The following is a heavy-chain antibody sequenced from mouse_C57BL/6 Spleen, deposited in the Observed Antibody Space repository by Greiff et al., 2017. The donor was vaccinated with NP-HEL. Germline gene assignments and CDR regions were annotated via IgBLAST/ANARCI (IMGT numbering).Heavy chain of an antibody. CDR1: GFTFTDYY. D-gene: IGHD2-1*01. Sequence: EVKVVESGGGLVQPGGSLSLSCAASGFTFTDYYMSWVRQPPGKALEWLGFIRNRANGYTTEYSASVKGRFTIYRDNSQGILYLQMNALRAEASTTYYCASHLYSWFAYWGQGTLVTVSA. V-gene: IGHV7-3*01. CDR2: IRNRANGYTT. CDR3: ASHLYSWFAY. J-gene: IGHJ3*01.